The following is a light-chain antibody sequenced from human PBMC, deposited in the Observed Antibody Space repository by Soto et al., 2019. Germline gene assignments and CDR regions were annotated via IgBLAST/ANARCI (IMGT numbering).Light chain of an antibody. Sequence: QSALTQPPSASGTPGQRVTISCSGSSSSIGSNYVYWYRQLPGTAPKLLIHRDNQRPSGVPDRFSGSKSGSSASLAISGLRSEDEADYYCEAWDDSLTGVIFGGGTKLTVL. J-gene: IGLJ2*01. V-gene: IGLV1-47*01. CDR2: RDN. CDR1: SSSIGSNY. CDR3: EAWDDSLTGVI.